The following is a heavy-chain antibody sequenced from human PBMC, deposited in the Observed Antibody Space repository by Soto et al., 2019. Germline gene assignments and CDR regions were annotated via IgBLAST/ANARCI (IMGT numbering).Heavy chain of an antibody. D-gene: IGHD2-15*01. V-gene: IGHV3-7*01. Sequence: LRLSCATSGFNFCIYWMSWVRQAPGKGLEWVATIKGDASEKKYVDSVKGRFTTSRDNAKESLYLQMDSLRAEDTAVYYCAREGCSGGSCYPTLDYWGQGTLVTVSS. CDR3: AREGCSGGSCYPTLDY. CDR2: IKGDASEK. CDR1: GFNFCIYW. J-gene: IGHJ4*02.